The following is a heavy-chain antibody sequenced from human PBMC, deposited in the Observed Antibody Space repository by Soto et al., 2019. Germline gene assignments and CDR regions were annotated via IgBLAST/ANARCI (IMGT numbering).Heavy chain of an antibody. CDR2: IFSNDEK. Sequence: QVTLKESGPVLVKPTETLTLTCTVSGFSLSDAKMSVSWIRQPPGKALQWLAHIFSNDEKSYNTSLNSRLSISRDTSKSQVVLSMTNMHPADTATFYCARKQSPGRPYGNRGVNFFDYWCQGTLVTVSS. D-gene: IGHD3-10*01. CDR1: GFSLSDAKMS. CDR3: ARKQSPGRPYGNRGVNFFDY. V-gene: IGHV2-26*01. J-gene: IGHJ4*02.